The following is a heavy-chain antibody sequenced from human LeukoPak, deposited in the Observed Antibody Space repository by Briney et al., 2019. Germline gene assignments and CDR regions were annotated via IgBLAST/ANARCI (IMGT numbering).Heavy chain of an antibody. Sequence: SETLSLTCTVSGASISNYYWSWIRQPAGKGLEWIGRIYASGSTNYNPSLKSRVTMSVDQSKNQFSLKLNSVTAADTAVYYCARGETIFPYWGQGTLVTVSS. J-gene: IGHJ4*02. CDR3: ARGETIFPY. V-gene: IGHV4-4*07. D-gene: IGHD3-9*01. CDR1: GASISNYY. CDR2: IYASGST.